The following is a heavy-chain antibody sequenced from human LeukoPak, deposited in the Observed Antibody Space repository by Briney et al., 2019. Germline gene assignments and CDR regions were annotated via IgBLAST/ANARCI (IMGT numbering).Heavy chain of an antibody. Sequence: PGGSLRLSCAASEFTFGDYSMHWVRQSPGQGLEWVSSITSESTYIHYADSVSGRFTISRDNAKKSLYLRMTSLRVEDTAIYYCTRGGSDFDGREGYMDVWGKGTTVTVSS. D-gene: IGHD5-24*01. CDR3: TRGGSDFDGREGYMDV. V-gene: IGHV3-21*01. CDR1: EFTFGDYS. CDR2: ITSESTYI. J-gene: IGHJ6*03.